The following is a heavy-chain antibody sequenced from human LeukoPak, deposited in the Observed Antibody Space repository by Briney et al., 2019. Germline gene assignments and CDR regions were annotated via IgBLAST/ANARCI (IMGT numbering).Heavy chain of an antibody. Sequence: PSQTLSLTCTVSGGSISSGSYYWSWIRQPAGKGLEWIGRIYTSGSTNYNPSLKSRVTISVDTSKNQFSLKLSSVTAADTAVYYCARVQWPRWFDPWGQGTLVTVSS. CDR1: GGSISSGSYY. V-gene: IGHV4-61*02. CDR3: ARVQWPRWFDP. CDR2: IYTSGST. J-gene: IGHJ5*02. D-gene: IGHD6-19*01.